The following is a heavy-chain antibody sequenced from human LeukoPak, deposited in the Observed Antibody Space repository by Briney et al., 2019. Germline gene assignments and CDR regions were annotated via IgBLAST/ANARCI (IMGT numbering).Heavy chain of an antibody. D-gene: IGHD5-12*01. CDR1: EFSVGSNY. CDR2: IYSGGST. V-gene: IGHV3-66*04. J-gene: IGHJ4*02. Sequence: AGGSLRLSCAASEFSVGSNYMTWVRQAPGKGLEWVSLIYSGGSTYYADSVKGRFTISRDDSKNTLYLQMNSLKTEDTAVYYCTTPVWNSGYDYRCSSGWKKYYFDYWGQGTLVTVSS. CDR3: TTPVWNSGYDYRCSSGWKKYYFDY.